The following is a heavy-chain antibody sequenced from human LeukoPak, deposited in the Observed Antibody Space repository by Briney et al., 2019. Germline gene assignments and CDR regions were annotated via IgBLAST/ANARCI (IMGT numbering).Heavy chain of an antibody. CDR3: AKYPSGAYDFWSGYYHAEYFQH. J-gene: IGHJ1*01. CDR2: ISGSGGST. Sequence: GGSLRLSCAASGFTFSSYAMSWVRQAPGKGLEWVSAISGSGGSTYYADSVKGRFTISRDNSKNTLYLQMNSLRAEDTAVYYCAKYPSGAYDFWSGYYHAEYFQHWGQRTLVTVSS. D-gene: IGHD3-3*01. CDR1: GFTFSSYA. V-gene: IGHV3-23*01.